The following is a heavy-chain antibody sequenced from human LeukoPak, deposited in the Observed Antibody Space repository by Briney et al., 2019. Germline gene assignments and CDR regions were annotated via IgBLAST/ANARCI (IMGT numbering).Heavy chain of an antibody. J-gene: IGHJ4*02. CDR3: ARGSGTGTFSY. V-gene: IGHV4-39*02. D-gene: IGHD6-25*01. Sequence: PSETLSLTCTVSGDSISRSTYYWAWIRQPPGKGLEWIGSVYYGRSPYFNPSLESRATISVDTSKNHFSLKMSSVTAADTAVYYCARGSGTGTFSYWGQGTLVTVSS. CDR1: GDSISRSTYY. CDR2: VYYGRSP.